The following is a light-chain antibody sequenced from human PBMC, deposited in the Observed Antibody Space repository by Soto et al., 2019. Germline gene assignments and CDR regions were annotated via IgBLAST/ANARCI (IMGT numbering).Light chain of an antibody. CDR2: KSS. CDR1: QSISSW. J-gene: IGKJ1*01. Sequence: DIHMTRSPSTRSASVEDRGTITCRASQSISSWLAWYQQKTGKDPKLLIYKSSTLKSGVPSRFSGSGPGTEFTLTISRLQPDDFPTYYCQHYNSHSETFGQGTKV. V-gene: IGKV1-5*03. CDR3: QHYNSHSET.